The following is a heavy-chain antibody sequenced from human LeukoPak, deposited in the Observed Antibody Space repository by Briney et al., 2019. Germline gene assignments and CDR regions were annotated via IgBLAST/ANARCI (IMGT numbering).Heavy chain of an antibody. CDR3: AREDSSSWYYFDY. CDR2: IYHSGST. J-gene: IGHJ4*02. Sequence: SETLSLICTVSGYSISSGYYWGWTRQPPGKGLEWIGSIYHSGSTYYNPSLKSRVTISVDTSKNQFSLKLSSVTAADTAVYYCAREDSSSWYYFDYWGQGTLVTVSS. V-gene: IGHV4-38-2*02. CDR1: GYSISSGYY. D-gene: IGHD6-13*01.